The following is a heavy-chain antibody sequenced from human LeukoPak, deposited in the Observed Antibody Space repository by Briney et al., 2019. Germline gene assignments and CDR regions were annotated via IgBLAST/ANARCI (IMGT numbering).Heavy chain of an antibody. CDR2: MSYDGTNE. D-gene: IGHD2-2*01. Sequence: GGSLRLSCAASGFTFNSFAMHWVRQAPGKGLEWVAAMSYDGTNEYHAHSVKGRFTISRDNSKSTLYLQMNSLRAEDTAVYDCARAHCSSTDCPPDYWGQGTPVTVYS. CDR1: GFTFNSFA. V-gene: IGHV3-30*01. CDR3: ARAHCSSTDCPPDY. J-gene: IGHJ4*02.